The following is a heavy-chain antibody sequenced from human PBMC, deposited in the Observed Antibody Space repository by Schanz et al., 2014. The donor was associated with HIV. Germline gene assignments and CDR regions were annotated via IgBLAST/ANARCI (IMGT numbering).Heavy chain of an antibody. Sequence: QLQESGPGLVKPSQTLSLTCTVSGASISSGGFYWSWIRQRPGKGLEWIAYIYYSGSTYYNPSLQSRTTISLDTSKTRFSLRLNSVTAADTAVYYCARENHQPTGTHEVGKPQYRSGLDVWGQGTTVTVSS. V-gene: IGHV4-31*03. CDR1: GASISSGGFY. CDR2: IYYSGST. CDR3: ARENHQPTGTHEVGKPQYRSGLDV. D-gene: IGHD1-1*01. J-gene: IGHJ6*02.